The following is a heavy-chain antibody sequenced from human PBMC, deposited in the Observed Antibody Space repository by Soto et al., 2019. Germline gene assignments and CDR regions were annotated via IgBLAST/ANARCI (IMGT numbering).Heavy chain of an antibody. V-gene: IGHV4-34*01. CDR3: ARGTYSSEQLWLLHFDY. J-gene: IGHJ4*02. CDR1: GGSFSGYY. Sequence: SETLSLTCAVYGGSFSGYYWSWIRQPPGKGLEWIGEINHSGSTNYNPSLKSRVTISVDTSKNQFSLKLSSVTAADTAVYYCARGTYSSEQLWLLHFDYWGQGTLVTVSS. D-gene: IGHD5-18*01. CDR2: INHSGST.